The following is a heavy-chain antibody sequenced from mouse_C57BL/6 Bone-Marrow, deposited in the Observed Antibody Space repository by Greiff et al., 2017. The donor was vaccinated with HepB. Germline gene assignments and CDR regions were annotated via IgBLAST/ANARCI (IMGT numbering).Heavy chain of an antibody. CDR3: AREWRYGGNYFDY. CDR2: INPNNGGT. V-gene: IGHV1-18*01. Sequence: EVQLQQSGPELVKPGASVKITCKASGYTFTDYNMDWVKQSHGKSLEWIGDINPNNGGTIYNQKFKGKATLTVDKSSSTAYMELRSLTSEDTAVYYCAREWRYGGNYFDYWGQGTTLTVSS. D-gene: IGHD1-1*01. J-gene: IGHJ2*01. CDR1: GYTFTDYN.